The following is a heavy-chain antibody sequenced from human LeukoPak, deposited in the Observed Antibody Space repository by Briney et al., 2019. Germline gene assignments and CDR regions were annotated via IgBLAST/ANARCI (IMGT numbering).Heavy chain of an antibody. CDR3: RLWMPGVDY. CDR2: ISGSGGST. Sequence: GGSLRLSCAASGFTFSSYGMSWVRQAPGKGLEWVSAISGSGGSTYYADSVKGRFTISRDNSTNTLYLQMNSLRAEDTAVYYCRLWMPGVDYWGQGTLVTVSS. V-gene: IGHV3-23*01. CDR1: GFTFSSYG. D-gene: IGHD5-12*01. J-gene: IGHJ4*02.